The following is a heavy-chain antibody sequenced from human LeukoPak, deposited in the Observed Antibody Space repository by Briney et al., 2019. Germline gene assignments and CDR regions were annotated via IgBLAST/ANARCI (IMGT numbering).Heavy chain of an antibody. D-gene: IGHD6-13*01. Sequence: SETLSLTCTVSGGSISSYYWSWIRQPAGKGLEWIGRIYTSGSTNYNPSLKSRVTMSVDTSKNQFSLKLSSVTAADTAVYYCARESHSSSWYDYYYYYMDVWGKGTTVTISS. CDR3: ARESHSSSWYDYYYYYMDV. V-gene: IGHV4-4*07. CDR1: GGSISSYY. CDR2: IYTSGST. J-gene: IGHJ6*03.